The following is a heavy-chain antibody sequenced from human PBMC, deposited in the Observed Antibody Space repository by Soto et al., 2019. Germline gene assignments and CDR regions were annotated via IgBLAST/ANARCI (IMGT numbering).Heavy chain of an antibody. CDR3: AKFSGWYFDYYGMDV. CDR2: ISGSGGST. V-gene: IGHV3-23*01. CDR1: GFTFSSYA. J-gene: IGHJ6*02. D-gene: IGHD6-19*01. Sequence: GGSLRLSCAASGFTFSSYAMSWVRQAPGKGLEWVSAISGSGGSTYYADSVKGRFTISRDNSKNTLYLQMNSLRAEDTAVYYCAKFSGWYFDYYGMDVWGQGTTVTVSS.